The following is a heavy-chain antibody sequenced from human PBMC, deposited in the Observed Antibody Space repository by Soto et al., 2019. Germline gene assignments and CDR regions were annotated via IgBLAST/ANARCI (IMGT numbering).Heavy chain of an antibody. CDR2: IYSGGST. V-gene: IGHV3-53*01. D-gene: IGHD4-17*01. J-gene: IGHJ4*02. CDR3: ARGATVTTVNY. Sequence: EVQLVESGGGLIQPGGSLRLSCAASGFTVSSNYISWVRQAPGKGLEWVSVIYSGGSTYYADAVKGRFTISRDNSKNTLYLQMNSLRAEDTGVYYCARGATVTTVNYWGQGTLVTVSS. CDR1: GFTVSSNY.